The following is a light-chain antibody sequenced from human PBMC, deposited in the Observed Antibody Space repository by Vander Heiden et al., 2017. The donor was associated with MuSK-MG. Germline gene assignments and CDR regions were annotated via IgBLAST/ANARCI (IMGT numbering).Light chain of an antibody. CDR2: DAS. Sequence: EIVLTQSPATLSLSPGERATLSCRASQIVSSYLAWYQQKPGQAPRLLIYDASNRATGIKARFSGSGYGTDFTLTISSLEPEDFAVYYCQQRSKGHPMYSFGQGTKMEIK. V-gene: IGKV3-11*01. J-gene: IGKJ2*03. CDR1: QIVSSY. CDR3: QQRSKGHPMYS.